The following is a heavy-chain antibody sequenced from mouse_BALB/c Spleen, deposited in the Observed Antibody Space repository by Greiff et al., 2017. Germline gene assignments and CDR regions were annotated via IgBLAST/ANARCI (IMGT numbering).Heavy chain of an antibody. CDR1: GYAFSSSW. CDR3: ARSPSTAYFDD. V-gene: IGHV1-82*01. J-gene: IGHJ2*01. CDR2: IYPGDGDT. Sequence: VQLQQSGPELVKPGASVKISCKASGYAFSSSWMNWVKQRPGQGLEWIGRIYPGDGDTNYNGKFKGKATLTADKSSSTAYMQLSSLTSVDSAVYFCARSPSTAYFDDWGQGTTLTVSA. D-gene: IGHD1-2*01.